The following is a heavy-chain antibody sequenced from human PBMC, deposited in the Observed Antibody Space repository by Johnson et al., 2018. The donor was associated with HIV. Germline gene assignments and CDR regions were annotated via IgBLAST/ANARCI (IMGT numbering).Heavy chain of an antibody. Sequence: QVQLVESGGDMVQPGRSLRLSCAASGFNFNIYGMHWVRQAPGKGLEWVAILWYDGTTAFYADPVKGRFTFSRDTSKKMLYLQMNRLSVDDTAVYNCAKTGGGAALDSWGQGTMVTVSS. D-gene: IGHD3-16*01. CDR1: GFNFNIYG. CDR2: LWYDGTTA. V-gene: IGHV3-33*03. J-gene: IGHJ3*02. CDR3: AKTGGGAALDS.